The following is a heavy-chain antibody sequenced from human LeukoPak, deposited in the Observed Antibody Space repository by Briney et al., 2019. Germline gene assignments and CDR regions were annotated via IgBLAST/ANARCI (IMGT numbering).Heavy chain of an antibody. D-gene: IGHD4-17*01. CDR2: ISSSSSYI. V-gene: IGHV3-21*01. J-gene: IGHJ4*02. CDR3: ARDLDYDFDY. Sequence: SGGSLRLSCAASGFTFSSYSMNWVRQASGKGLEWVSSISSSSSYIYYADSVKGRFTISRDNAKNSLYLQMNSLRAEDTAVYYCARDLDYDFDYWGQGTLVTVSS. CDR1: GFTFSSYS.